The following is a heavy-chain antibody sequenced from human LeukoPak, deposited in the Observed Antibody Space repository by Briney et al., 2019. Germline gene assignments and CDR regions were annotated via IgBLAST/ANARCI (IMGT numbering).Heavy chain of an antibody. J-gene: IGHJ4*02. V-gene: IGHV4-4*07. CDR2: IYTSGST. Sequence: PSETLSLTCAVSGASITSFHWTWFRQPAGRGLEWIGLIYTSGSTLYNPSLQSRVAMSVDVTKNQLSLKLSYVTATDAATYYCARKDGDYWGQGTLVTVSS. CDR3: ARKDGDY. D-gene: IGHD6-6*01. CDR1: GASITSFH.